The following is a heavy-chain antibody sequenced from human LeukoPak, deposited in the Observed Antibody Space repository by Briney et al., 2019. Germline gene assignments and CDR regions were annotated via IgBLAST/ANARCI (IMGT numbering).Heavy chain of an antibody. CDR3: AREPLYGDYVGYFDY. V-gene: IGHV1-3*01. CDR1: GYTFTSYA. CDR2: INAGNGNT. D-gene: IGHD4-17*01. J-gene: IGHJ4*02. Sequence: GASVKVSCTASGYTFTSYAMHWVRQAPGQRLEWMGWINAGNGNTKYSQKFQGRVTITRDTSASIAYMELSSLRSEDTAVYYCAREPLYGDYVGYFDYWGQGTLVTVSS.